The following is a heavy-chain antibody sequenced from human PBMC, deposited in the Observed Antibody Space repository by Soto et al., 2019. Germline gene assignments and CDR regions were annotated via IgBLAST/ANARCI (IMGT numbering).Heavy chain of an antibody. D-gene: IGHD3-10*01. CDR2: ISSSSSYI. CDR1: GFTFSSYS. CDR3: ARDRGGKLTRWYFDL. V-gene: IGHV3-21*01. Sequence: GGSLRLSCAASGFTFSSYSMNWVRQAPGKGLEWVSSISSSSSYIYYADSVKGRFTISRDNAKNSLYLQMNSLRAEDTAVYYCARDRGGKLTRWYFDLWGRGTLVTVSS. J-gene: IGHJ2*01.